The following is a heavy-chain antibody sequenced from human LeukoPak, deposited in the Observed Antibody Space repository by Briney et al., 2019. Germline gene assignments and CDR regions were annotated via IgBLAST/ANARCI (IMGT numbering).Heavy chain of an antibody. CDR2: IYYSGST. Sequence: SETLSLTCTVSGGSISSYYWSWIRQPPGKGLEWIGYIYYSGSTNYNPSLKSRVTISVDTSKNQFSLKLSSVTAADTAVYYCARDRKIAAAGTGGGYYYYYMDVWGKGTTVTISS. CDR1: GGSISSYY. V-gene: IGHV4-59*01. J-gene: IGHJ6*03. D-gene: IGHD6-13*01. CDR3: ARDRKIAAAGTGGGYYYYYMDV.